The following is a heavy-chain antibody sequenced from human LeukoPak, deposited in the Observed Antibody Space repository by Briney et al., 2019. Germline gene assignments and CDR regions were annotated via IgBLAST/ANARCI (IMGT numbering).Heavy chain of an antibody. CDR3: ARAGGYSYGRDY. D-gene: IGHD5-18*01. CDR2: ISSSSSYI. CDR1: GFTFSSYS. Sequence: GGSPRLSCAASGFTFSSYSMNWVRQAPGKGLEWVSSISSSSSYIYYADSVKGRFTISRDNAKNSLYLQMNSLRAEDTAVYYCARAGGYSYGRDYWGQGTLVTVSS. V-gene: IGHV3-21*01. J-gene: IGHJ4*02.